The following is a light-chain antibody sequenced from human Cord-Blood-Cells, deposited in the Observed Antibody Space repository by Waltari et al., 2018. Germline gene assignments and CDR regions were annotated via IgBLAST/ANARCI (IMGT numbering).Light chain of an antibody. CDR3: QQYCSSPRT. Sequence: EIVLTQSPGTLSLSPGERATLSCRASQSVSSSYLAWYQQKPGQAPGLLIYGASSRATGIPDRFSGSGSGTDFTLTISRLEPEDFAVYYCQQYCSSPRTFGLGTKVEI. J-gene: IGKJ1*01. V-gene: IGKV3-20*01. CDR2: GAS. CDR1: QSVSSSY.